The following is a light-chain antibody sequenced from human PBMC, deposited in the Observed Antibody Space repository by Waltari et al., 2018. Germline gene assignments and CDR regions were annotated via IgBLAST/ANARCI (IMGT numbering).Light chain of an antibody. CDR1: PYVRNNL. CDR2: AAS. CDR3: QQYGNSPWT. V-gene: IGKV3-20*01. Sequence: EIVLTQSPGTLSLSPGERATLSCRASPYVRNNLLAWYQQKPGRAPRLLIFAASSRATGVPDRFSGSGSGTDFTLTISRLEPEDFAVYYCQQYGNSPWTFGPGTKIEIK. J-gene: IGKJ1*01.